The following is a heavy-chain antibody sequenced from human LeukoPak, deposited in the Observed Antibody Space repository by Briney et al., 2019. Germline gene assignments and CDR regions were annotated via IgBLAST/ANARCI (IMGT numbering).Heavy chain of an antibody. CDR2: ISYDGSNK. CDR1: GFTFSDYA. Sequence: GGSLRLSCAGSGFTFSDYAMYWVRQAPGKGLEWVAVISYDGSNKYYADSVKGQFTISRDNFKNTLYLQMNSLRPEDTAVYYCAKDSPPDYWGQGTLVTVSS. V-gene: IGHV3-30*01. J-gene: IGHJ4*02. CDR3: AKDSPPDY.